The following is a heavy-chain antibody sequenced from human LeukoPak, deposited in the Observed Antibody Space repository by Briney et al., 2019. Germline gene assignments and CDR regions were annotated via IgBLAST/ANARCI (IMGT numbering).Heavy chain of an antibody. Sequence: SETLSLTCAVSGGSISSGGYSWSWIRQPPGKGLEWIGYIYHSGSTYYNPSLKSRVTISVDRSKNQFSLKLSSVTAADTAVYYCARARGYDILTGYHRPFDYWGQGTLVTVSS. V-gene: IGHV4-30-2*01. D-gene: IGHD3-9*01. CDR1: GGSISSGGYS. J-gene: IGHJ4*02. CDR2: IYHSGST. CDR3: ARARGYDILTGYHRPFDY.